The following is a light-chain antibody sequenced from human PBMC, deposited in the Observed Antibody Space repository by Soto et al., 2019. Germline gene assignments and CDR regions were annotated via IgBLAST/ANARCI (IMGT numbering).Light chain of an antibody. CDR3: QQTYSTPFT. CDR1: QSINKY. V-gene: IGKV1-39*01. Sequence: DIQMTQSPSSLSASVGDRVTITCRASQSINKYINWYQQKPGKAPNLLINGASSLQSGVPSRFSGSGSGTDFTLTISNLQPEYFATYYCQQTYSTPFTFGPGTKVDIK. CDR2: GAS. J-gene: IGKJ3*01.